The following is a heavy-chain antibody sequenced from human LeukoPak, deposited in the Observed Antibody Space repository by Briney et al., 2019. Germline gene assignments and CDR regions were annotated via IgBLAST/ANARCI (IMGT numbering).Heavy chain of an antibody. CDR1: GFTFSSYS. D-gene: IGHD6-6*01. Sequence: GGSLRLSCAASGFTFSSYSMNWVRQAPGKGLEWVSSISSSSSYIYYADSVKGRFTISRDNAKNSLYLQMNSLRAEDTAVYYCARDPEYSSSSREFDYWGQGTLVTVSS. J-gene: IGHJ4*02. CDR2: ISSSSSYI. CDR3: ARDPEYSSSSREFDY. V-gene: IGHV3-21*01.